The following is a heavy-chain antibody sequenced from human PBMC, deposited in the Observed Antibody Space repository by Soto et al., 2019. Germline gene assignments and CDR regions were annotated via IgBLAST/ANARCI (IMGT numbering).Heavy chain of an antibody. D-gene: IGHD5-12*01. J-gene: IGHJ6*03. CDR1: GDSISSYY. Sequence: PSETLSLTCTVSGDSISSYYWSWIRQPPGKGLEWIAYISYSGSANYNPSLKSRVTISLDTSKNQFSLKLSSVTAADTAVYYCARQVAPQDYYYYMDVWGKGTTVTVSS. CDR2: ISYSGSA. CDR3: ARQVAPQDYYYYMDV. V-gene: IGHV4-59*08.